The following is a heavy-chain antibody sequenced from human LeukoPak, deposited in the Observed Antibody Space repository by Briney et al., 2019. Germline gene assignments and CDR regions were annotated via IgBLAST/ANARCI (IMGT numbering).Heavy chain of an antibody. D-gene: IGHD3-10*01. V-gene: IGHV1-2*02. CDR3: ASLWFGELGAFDI. CDR2: ISPNSGGT. CDR1: GYTFTGYY. Sequence: ASVKVSCKASGYTFTGYYMHWVRQAPGQGLEWMGWISPNSGGTNYAQKFQGRVTMTRDTSISTAYMELSRLRSDDTAVYYCASLWFGELGAFDIWGQGTMVTVSS. J-gene: IGHJ3*02.